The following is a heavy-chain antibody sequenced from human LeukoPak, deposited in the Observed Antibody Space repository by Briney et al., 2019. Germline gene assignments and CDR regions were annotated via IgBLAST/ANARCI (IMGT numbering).Heavy chain of an antibody. D-gene: IGHD1-26*01. CDR3: SVSLNS. Sequence: GGSLRLSCAASGFTFSSYVMHWVRQAPGKGLEWVAFIRYDGSNKYYADSVKGRFTISRDNAKNSVFLQMDSLRVEDTAVYYCSVSLNSWGQGTLVTVSS. CDR1: GFTFSSYV. J-gene: IGHJ4*02. CDR2: IRYDGSNK. V-gene: IGHV3-30*02.